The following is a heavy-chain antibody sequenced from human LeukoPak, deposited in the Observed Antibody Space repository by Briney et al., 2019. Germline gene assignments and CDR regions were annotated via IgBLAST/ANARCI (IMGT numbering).Heavy chain of an antibody. CDR1: GGSISSGDYY. J-gene: IGHJ6*03. Sequence: SQTLSLTCTVSGGSISSGDYYWSWIRQPPGKGLEWIGYIYYSGSTYYNPSLKSRVTISVDTSKNQFSLKLSSVTAADTAVYSCARELVDCSSTSCPRYYYYYMDVWGKGTTVTVSS. CDR3: ARELVDCSSTSCPRYYYYYMDV. CDR2: IYYSGST. V-gene: IGHV4-30-4*08. D-gene: IGHD2-2*01.